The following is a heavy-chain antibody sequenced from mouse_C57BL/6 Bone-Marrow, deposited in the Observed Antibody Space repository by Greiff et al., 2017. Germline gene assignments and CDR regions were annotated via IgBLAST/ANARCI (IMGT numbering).Heavy chain of an antibody. V-gene: IGHV1-18*01. CDR2: INPYNGDT. J-gene: IGHJ2*01. Sequence: VQLQQSGPELVKPGASVKIPCKASGYTFTDYYMHWVKQSHGKSLEWIGDINPYNGDTNYNQKFKGKSTLTVDKSSSTAYMELSSLTSEDTAVYYCARGDKGYFIDYWGQGTTLTVSS. CDR1: GYTFTDYY. CDR3: ARGDKGYFIDY. D-gene: IGHD2-3*01.